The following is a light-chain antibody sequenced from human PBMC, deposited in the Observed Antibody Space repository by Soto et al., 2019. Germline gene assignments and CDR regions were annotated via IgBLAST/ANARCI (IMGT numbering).Light chain of an antibody. CDR1: ENVRTF. V-gene: IGKV3-20*01. CDR3: QQYGSSGT. Sequence: EVVLTQSPATLSLSPGARATLSCRASENVRTFVDWYQQKPGQAPSLLIHGASNRATGIPDRLIVIGSGTEFTLPLSRLEPEDFAVDDCQQYGSSGTFGQGTKVEIK. J-gene: IGKJ1*01. CDR2: GAS.